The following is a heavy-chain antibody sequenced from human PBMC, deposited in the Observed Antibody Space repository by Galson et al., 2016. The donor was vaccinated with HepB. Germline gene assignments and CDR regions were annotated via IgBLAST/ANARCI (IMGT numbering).Heavy chain of an antibody. CDR3: ARDDGEELPGTGNYYYYGMDV. V-gene: IGHV1-69*01. D-gene: IGHD1-14*01. J-gene: IGHJ6*02. CDR2: HIPIFRAP. Sequence: WVRQAPGHGLEWMGGHIPIFRAPNYAQQFQGRVAITADESTGTAYMELRSPRSEDTAVYYCARDDGEELPGTGNYYYYGMDVWGQGTTVIVSS.